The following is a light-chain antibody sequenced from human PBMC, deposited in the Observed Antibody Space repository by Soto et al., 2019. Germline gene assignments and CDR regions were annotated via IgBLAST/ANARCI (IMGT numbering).Light chain of an antibody. CDR2: GAS. Sequence: EIVLTQSPGTLSLSPGERATLSCRASQSVSSSYVAWYQQKPGQAPRLLIYGASSRATGIPDRFSGSGSGTDFTLTISSLEPEDFAVYYCQQYSSSPPKITFGPGTKVDIK. CDR3: QQYSSSPPKIT. V-gene: IGKV3-20*01. J-gene: IGKJ3*01. CDR1: QSVSSSY.